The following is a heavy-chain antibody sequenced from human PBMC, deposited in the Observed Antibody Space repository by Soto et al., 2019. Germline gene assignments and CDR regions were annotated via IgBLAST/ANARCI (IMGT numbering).Heavy chain of an antibody. CDR1: GGTFSSYA. D-gene: IGHD2-15*01. CDR3: ARDRGWRGGINDAFDI. Sequence: ASVKVSCKASGGTFSSYAISWVRQAPGQGLEWMGGIIPIFGTANYAQKFQGRVTITADESTSTAYMELSSLRSEDTAVYYCARDRGWRGGINDAFDIWGQGTMVTVSS. V-gene: IGHV1-69*13. CDR2: IIPIFGTA. J-gene: IGHJ3*02.